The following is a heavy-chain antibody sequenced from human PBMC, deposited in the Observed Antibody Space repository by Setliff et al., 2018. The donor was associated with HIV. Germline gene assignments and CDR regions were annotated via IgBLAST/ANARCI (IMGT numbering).Heavy chain of an antibody. CDR2: IYYSGST. CDR1: GGSISTSNYY. J-gene: IGHJ4*02. CDR3: ARHFGWLPREIDY. Sequence: SETLSLTCILSGGSISTSNYYWGWIRQPPGKGLEGIGSIYYSGSTYYTPSLKSRVTISVYTSKNQFSLKLSSVTAADTAVYYCARHFGWLPREIDYWGQGTLVTVSS. V-gene: IGHV4-39*01. D-gene: IGHD5-12*01.